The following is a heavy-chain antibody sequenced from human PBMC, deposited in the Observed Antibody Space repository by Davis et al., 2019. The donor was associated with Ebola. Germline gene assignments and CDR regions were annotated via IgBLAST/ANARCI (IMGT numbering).Heavy chain of an antibody. J-gene: IGHJ4*02. Sequence: ASVKVSCKASGYTFTSYGISWVRQAPGQGLEWMGWISAYNGNTNYAQKLQGRATMTTDTSTSTAYMELRSLRSDDTAVYYCARDWVLVFSGGSCLGDYWGQGTLVTVSS. V-gene: IGHV1-18*04. CDR3: ARDWVLVFSGGSCLGDY. CDR1: GYTFTSYG. D-gene: IGHD2-15*01. CDR2: ISAYNGNT.